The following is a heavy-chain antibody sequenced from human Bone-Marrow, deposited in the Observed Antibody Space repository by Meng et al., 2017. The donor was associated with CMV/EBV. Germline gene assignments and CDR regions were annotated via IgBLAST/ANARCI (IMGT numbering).Heavy chain of an antibody. D-gene: IGHD6-6*01. CDR3: ARPGAARPYDY. Sequence: GESLKISCAASGFTFSSYSMNWVRQAPGKGLEWVSYISSSSTIYYAASVKGRFTISRDNAKHSLYLQMNSLRAEDTAVYYCARPGAARPYDYWGQGTLVTVSS. CDR1: GFTFSSYS. J-gene: IGHJ4*02. CDR2: ISSSSTI. V-gene: IGHV3-48*04.